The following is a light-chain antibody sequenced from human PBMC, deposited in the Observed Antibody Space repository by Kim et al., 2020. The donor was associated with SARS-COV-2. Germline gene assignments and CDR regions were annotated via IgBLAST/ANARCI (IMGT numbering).Light chain of an antibody. CDR1: ESVRKD. Sequence: VSPGERATVFCRASESVRKDLAWYQHKPGQAPRLLIFGASIRASDIPDRFTGSASGTDFTLTINNLQSEDFGVYYCQHYADRPPYSFGQGTKLEI. J-gene: IGKJ2*03. CDR2: GAS. CDR3: QHYADRPPYS. V-gene: IGKV3D-15*03.